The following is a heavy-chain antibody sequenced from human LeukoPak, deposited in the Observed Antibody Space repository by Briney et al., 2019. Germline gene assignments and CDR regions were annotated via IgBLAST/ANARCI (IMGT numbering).Heavy chain of an antibody. CDR3: ARHSSSWYGGGRLAFDY. V-gene: IGHV1-2*02. CDR2: INPNSGGT. D-gene: IGHD6-13*01. J-gene: IGHJ4*02. Sequence: ASVKVSCKASGYTFTSYDINWVRQATGQGLEWMGWINPNSGGTNYAQEFQGRVTMTRDTSISTAYMELSRLRSDDTAVYYCARHSSSWYGGGRLAFDYWGQGTLVTVSS. CDR1: GYTFTSYD.